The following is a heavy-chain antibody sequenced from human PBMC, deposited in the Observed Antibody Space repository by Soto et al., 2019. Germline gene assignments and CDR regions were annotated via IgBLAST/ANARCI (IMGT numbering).Heavy chain of an antibody. CDR2: IYWDDDK. D-gene: IGHD6-19*01. V-gene: IGHV2-5*02. CDR1: GFSLSSTRMA. J-gene: IGHJ4*02. CDR3: AHIVVAGLGYYFDY. Sequence: QITLKESGPTLVKPTQTLTLTCTFSGFSLSSTRMAVGWIRQPPGKALEWLALIYWDDDKRYSPFLKSRLTTXXXTXXNQLVLTMSTMDPVDTARYYCAHIVVAGLGYYFDYWGQGTLVTVSS.